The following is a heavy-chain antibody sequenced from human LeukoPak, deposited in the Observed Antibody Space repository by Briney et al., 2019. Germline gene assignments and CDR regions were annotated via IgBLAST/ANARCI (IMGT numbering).Heavy chain of an antibody. Sequence: GGSLRLSCAASGFTFSSCGMSWVRQAPGKGLEWVSAISGSGGSTYYADSVKGRFTISRDNSKNTLYLQMNILRAEDTAVYYCAKDQPPSSGSGSSWFDPWGQGTLVTVSS. D-gene: IGHD3-10*01. V-gene: IGHV3-23*01. CDR2: ISGSGGST. J-gene: IGHJ5*02. CDR3: AKDQPPSSGSGSSWFDP. CDR1: GFTFSSCG.